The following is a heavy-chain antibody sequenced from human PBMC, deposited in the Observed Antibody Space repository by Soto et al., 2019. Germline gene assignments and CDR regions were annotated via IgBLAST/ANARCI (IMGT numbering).Heavy chain of an antibody. CDR2: ISGSGGST. V-gene: IGHV3-23*01. CDR1: GFTFSSYA. CDR3: AKVITMIVPEPGYYGMDV. J-gene: IGHJ6*02. Sequence: GGSLRLSCAASGFTFSSYAMSWVRQAPGKXLEWVSAISGSGGSTYYADSVKGRFTISRDNSKNTLYLQMNSLRAEDTAVYYCAKVITMIVPEPGYYGMDVWGQGTTVTVSS. D-gene: IGHD3-22*01.